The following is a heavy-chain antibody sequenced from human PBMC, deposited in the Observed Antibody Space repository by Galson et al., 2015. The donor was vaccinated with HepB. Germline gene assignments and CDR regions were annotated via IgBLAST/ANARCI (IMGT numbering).Heavy chain of an antibody. J-gene: IGHJ6*02. V-gene: IGHV3-7*01. Sequence: SLRLSCAASGFYFGSFWMTWVRQAPGKGLEWVANMKYDGSEESYADSVKGRFTISRDNAKNSLYLQMNSLRAEDTAVYYCARSYGMDVWGRGTTVTVPS. CDR3: ARSYGMDV. CDR2: MKYDGSEE. CDR1: GFYFGSFW.